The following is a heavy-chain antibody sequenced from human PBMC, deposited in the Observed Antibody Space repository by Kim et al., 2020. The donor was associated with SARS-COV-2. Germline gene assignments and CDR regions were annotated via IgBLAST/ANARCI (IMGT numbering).Heavy chain of an antibody. CDR2: INPNSGGT. D-gene: IGHD1-1*01. CDR1: GYTFTGYV. J-gene: IGHJ4*02. CDR3: ATSGRRITTGPEYLDF. Sequence: ASVKVSCKASGYTFTGYVMHWVRQAPGQGLEWLGWINPNSGGTKYAQNFQGRITMTRDTSVSTAFMELTSLRSDDTAIYYCATSGRRITTGPEYLDFWGQGTLVTVSS. V-gene: IGHV1-2*02.